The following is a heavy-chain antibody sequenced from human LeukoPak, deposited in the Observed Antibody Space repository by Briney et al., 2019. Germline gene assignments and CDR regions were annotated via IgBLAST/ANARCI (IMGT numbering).Heavy chain of an antibody. D-gene: IGHD5-18*01. CDR3: ARAIRGYSYVLDY. Sequence: PGGSLRLSCAASRFTFSSYGMHWVRQAPGKGLEWVAVISYDGSNKYYADSVKGRFTISRDNSKNTLYLQMNSLRAEDTAVYYCARAIRGYSYVLDYWGQGTLVTVSS. CDR1: RFTFSSYG. J-gene: IGHJ4*02. CDR2: ISYDGSNK. V-gene: IGHV3-30*03.